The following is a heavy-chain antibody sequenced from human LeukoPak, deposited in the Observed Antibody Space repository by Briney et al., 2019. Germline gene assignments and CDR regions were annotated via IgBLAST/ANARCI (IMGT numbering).Heavy chain of an antibody. CDR3: ARGQIYDYWTPVSWKFDL. J-gene: IGHJ2*01. D-gene: IGHD3-3*01. V-gene: IGHV4-38-2*02. Sequence: SETLSLTCSVSGFSLSSGYFWGWIRQAPGKGPEWIGNIYTTGTGSTYYNPSLKSRANLLLDKSKNQFSLKLNSVTAADTAVFYCARGQIYDYWTPVSWKFDLWGRGTLVTVSS. CDR2: IYTTGTGST. CDR1: GFSLSSGYF.